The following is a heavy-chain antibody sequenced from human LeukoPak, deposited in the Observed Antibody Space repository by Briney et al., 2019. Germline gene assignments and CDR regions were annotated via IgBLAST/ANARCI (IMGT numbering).Heavy chain of an antibody. V-gene: IGHV3-23*01. CDR2: ISGSGGST. J-gene: IGHJ6*02. D-gene: IGHD6-19*01. CDR3: AKEIWSEYSSGWYRDYYYGMDV. CDR1: RITFSSFW. Sequence: SGGSLRLSCEASRITFSSFWMSWVRQAPGKGLEWVSAISGSGGSTYYADSVKGRFTISRDNSKNTLYLQMNSLRAEDTAVYYCAKEIWSEYSSGWYRDYYYGMDVWGQGTTVTVSS.